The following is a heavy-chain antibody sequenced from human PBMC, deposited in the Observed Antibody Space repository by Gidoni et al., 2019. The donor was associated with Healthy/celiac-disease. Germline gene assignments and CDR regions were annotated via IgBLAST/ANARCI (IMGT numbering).Heavy chain of an antibody. V-gene: IGHV3-30-3*01. Sequence: QVQLVESGGGVGQPGRSLRLSCADSGFTFSSYALHWVRQAPGQGREWVACISYDRSNKYYADSVKGRFTIYRDNSKNTRYLQMNSLRAEDTAVYYCARDGDDSSGYRLNGYFDYWGQGTLVTVSS. J-gene: IGHJ4*02. D-gene: IGHD3-22*01. CDR3: ARDGDDSSGYRLNGYFDY. CDR1: GFTFSSYA. CDR2: ISYDRSNK.